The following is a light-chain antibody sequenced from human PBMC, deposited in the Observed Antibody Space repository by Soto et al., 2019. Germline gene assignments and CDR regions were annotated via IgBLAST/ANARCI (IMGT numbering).Light chain of an antibody. J-gene: IGKJ1*01. CDR3: QQYGSSPRT. CDR1: QSVSSSY. Sequence: EIVLTQSPGTLSLSPGERATLSCRARQSVSSSYLAWYQQKPGQAPRLLIYGASSRATGIPDRFSGSGSGTDFTLIISRLEPEDFAVYYCQQYGSSPRTFGQGTKVEIK. CDR2: GAS. V-gene: IGKV3-20*01.